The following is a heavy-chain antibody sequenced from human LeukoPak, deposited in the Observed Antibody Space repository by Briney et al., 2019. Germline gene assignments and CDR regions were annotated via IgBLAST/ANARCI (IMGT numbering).Heavy chain of an antibody. V-gene: IGHV4-59*01. CDR2: IYYSGST. CDR1: GGSISSYY. J-gene: IGHJ4*02. D-gene: IGHD5-24*01. Sequence: SETLSLTCTVSGGSISSYYWSWIRQPPGKGLEWIGYIYYSGSTNYNPSLKSRVTISVDTSKNQFSLKLSSVTAADTAVYYCARAQPGRWLQFGGLFDYWGQGTLVTVSS. CDR3: ARAQPGRWLQFGGLFDY.